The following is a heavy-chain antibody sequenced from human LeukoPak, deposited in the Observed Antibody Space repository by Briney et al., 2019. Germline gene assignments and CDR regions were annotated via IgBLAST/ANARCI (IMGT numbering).Heavy chain of an antibody. J-gene: IGHJ3*02. CDR3: ARDSVGSGSYLGAFDI. CDR1: GGSISSSNW. CDR2: ISHSGST. Sequence: SETLSLTCVVSGGSISSSNWWSWVRQPPGKGLEWIGEISHSGSTNYNPSLKSRVTISIDTSKNQFSLKLTSVTAADTAVYYCARDSVGSGSYLGAFDIWGQGTMVTVSS. D-gene: IGHD6-19*01. V-gene: IGHV4-4*02.